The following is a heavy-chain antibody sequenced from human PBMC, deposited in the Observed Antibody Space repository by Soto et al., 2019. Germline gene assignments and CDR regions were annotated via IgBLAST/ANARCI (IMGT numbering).Heavy chain of an antibody. CDR1: GYSFTSYW. CDR2: IYPGDSDT. V-gene: IGHV5-51*01. D-gene: IGHD3-9*01. CDR3: ARGLEDYDILTGPLYYFDY. Sequence: PGESLKISCKGSGYSFTSYWIGWVRQMPGKGLEWMGIIYPGDSDTRYSPSFQGQVTISADKSISTAYPQWSSLKASDTAMYYCARGLEDYDILTGPLYYFDYWGQGTLVTVSS. J-gene: IGHJ4*02.